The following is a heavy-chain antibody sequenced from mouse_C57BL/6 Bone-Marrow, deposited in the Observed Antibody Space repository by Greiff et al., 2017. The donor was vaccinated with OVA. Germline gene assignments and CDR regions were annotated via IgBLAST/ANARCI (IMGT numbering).Heavy chain of an antibody. CDR3: ARSPYYCGNSDEDY. D-gene: IGHD1-1*01. CDR1: GYAFSSSW. J-gene: IGHJ2*01. CDR2: IYPGDGDT. V-gene: IGHV1-82*01. Sequence: QVQLQQSGPELVKPGASVKISCKASGYAFSSSWMNWVKQRPGKGLEWIGRIYPGDGDTNYNGKFKGKATLTADKSSSTAYMQLSSLTSEDSAVYFCARSPYYCGNSDEDYWGQGTTLTVSS.